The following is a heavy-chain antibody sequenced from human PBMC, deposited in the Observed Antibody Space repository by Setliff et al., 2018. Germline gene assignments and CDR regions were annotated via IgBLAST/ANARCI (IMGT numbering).Heavy chain of an antibody. CDR2: ISSSSSYI. Sequence: PGGSLRLSCAASGFTFSDNYMDWVRQAPGKGLEWVSYISSSSSYIDYADSVKGRFTISRDNAKNSLYLQMNSLRAEDTAVYYCARDAEVVKRWGDAFDIWGQGTMVTVSS. CDR3: ARDAEVVKRWGDAFDI. CDR1: GFTFSDNY. J-gene: IGHJ3*02. V-gene: IGHV3-21*05. D-gene: IGHD3-22*01.